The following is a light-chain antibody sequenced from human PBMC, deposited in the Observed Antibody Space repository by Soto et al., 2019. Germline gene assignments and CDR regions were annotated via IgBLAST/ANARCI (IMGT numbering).Light chain of an antibody. Sequence: EIVLTQSPGTLSLSPGERATLSCRASQSVSSSYLTWYQQKPGQAPRLLIHGASNRATGIPDRFSGSGSGTDFSLTISRLEPEEFAVYYCQQYGSSPVYTFGQGTKLEIK. J-gene: IGKJ2*01. V-gene: IGKV3-20*01. CDR1: QSVSSSY. CDR2: GAS. CDR3: QQYGSSPVYT.